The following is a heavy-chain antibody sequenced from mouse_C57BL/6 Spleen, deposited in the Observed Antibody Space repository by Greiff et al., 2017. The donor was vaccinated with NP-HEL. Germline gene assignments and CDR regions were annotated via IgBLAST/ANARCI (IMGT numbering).Heavy chain of an antibody. CDR3: ARWGITTVVATGDFDY. CDR2: IDPEDGET. CDR1: GFNIKDYY. J-gene: IGHJ2*01. V-gene: IGHV14-2*01. Sequence: EVKLMESGAELVKPGASVKLSCTASGFNIKDYYMHWVKQRTEQGLEWIGRIDPEDGETKYAPKFQGKATITADTSSNTAYLQLSSLTSEDTAVYYCARWGITTVVATGDFDYWGQGTTLTVSS. D-gene: IGHD1-1*01.